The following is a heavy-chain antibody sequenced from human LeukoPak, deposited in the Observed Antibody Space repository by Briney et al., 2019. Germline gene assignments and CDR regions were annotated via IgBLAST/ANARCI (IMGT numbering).Heavy chain of an antibody. CDR1: GFTFSDYA. Sequence: PGGPLRLSCVASGFTFSDYAMSWVRQAPGKGLEWVSGISDSGRSSYYTDSVKGRCTISRDNSKNTVSLQINNLRTEDTAVYFCARHDSFIPFWGQGTLVTVTS. J-gene: IGHJ4*02. D-gene: IGHD3-16*02. V-gene: IGHV3-23*01. CDR3: ARHDSFIPF. CDR2: ISDSGRSS.